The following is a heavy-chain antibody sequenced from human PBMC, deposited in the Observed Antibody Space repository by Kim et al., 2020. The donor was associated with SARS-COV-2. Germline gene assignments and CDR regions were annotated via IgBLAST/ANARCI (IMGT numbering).Heavy chain of an antibody. D-gene: IGHD3-3*01. CDR2: IYTSGST. Sequence: SETLSLTCTVSGGSISSYYWSWIRQPAGKGLEWIGRIYTSGSTNYNPSLKSRVTMSVDTSKNQFSLKLSSVTAADTAVYYCARARDDFWSGYPYYYYYYGMDVWGQGTTVTVSS. CDR3: ARARDDFWSGYPYYYYYYGMDV. CDR1: GGSISSYY. V-gene: IGHV4-4*07. J-gene: IGHJ6*02.